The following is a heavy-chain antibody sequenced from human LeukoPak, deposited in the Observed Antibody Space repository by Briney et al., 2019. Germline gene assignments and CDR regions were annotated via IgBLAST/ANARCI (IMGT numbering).Heavy chain of an antibody. D-gene: IGHD4-17*01. CDR1: GFTFDDYG. CDR2: ITWNAANT. J-gene: IGHJ2*01. CDR3: ARSSTAVTTRYFDL. Sequence: PGGSLRLSCAASGFTFDDYGMNWVRHAPGKGLEWVSTITWNAANTVYADSVKGRFTISRDNAKNSLSLQMNSLSPEDTALYYCARSSTAVTTRYFDLWGRGTPVTVSS. V-gene: IGHV3-20*04.